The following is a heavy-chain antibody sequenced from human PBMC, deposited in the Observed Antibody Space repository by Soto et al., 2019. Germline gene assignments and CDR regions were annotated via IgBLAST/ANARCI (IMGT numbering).Heavy chain of an antibody. J-gene: IGHJ5*02. CDR1: GGSISSSSYY. Sequence: SGTLSLPCTVSGGSISSSSYYWGGIHQPPGKGLEWIGNIYSSGSTYYNPSLNSRVTISLDTSNNQFSLKLSSVPAADTAVYYCARPMAYCSSTSCHGGGNWFDPWGQGTPVTVSS. D-gene: IGHD2-2*01. V-gene: IGHV4-39*01. CDR2: IYSSGST. CDR3: ARPMAYCSSTSCHGGGNWFDP.